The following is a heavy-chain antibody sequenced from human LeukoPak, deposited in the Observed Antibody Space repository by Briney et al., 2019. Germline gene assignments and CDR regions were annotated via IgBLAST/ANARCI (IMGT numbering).Heavy chain of an antibody. CDR3: ARWGSRSYFDY. V-gene: IGHV3-9*01. CDR2: ISWNSGSI. Sequence: GRSLRLSCAASGFTFDDYAMHWVRQAPGKGLEWVSGISWNSGSIGYADSVKGRFTISRDNAKNSLYLQMNSLRAEDTAVYYCARWGSRSYFDYWGQGTLVTVSS. D-gene: IGHD5-24*01. J-gene: IGHJ4*02. CDR1: GFTFDDYA.